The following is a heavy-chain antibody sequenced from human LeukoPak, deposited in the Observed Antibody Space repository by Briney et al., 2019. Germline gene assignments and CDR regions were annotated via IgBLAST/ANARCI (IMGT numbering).Heavy chain of an antibody. CDR3: ARGDGSGSYQLFDY. D-gene: IGHD3-10*01. J-gene: IGHJ4*02. CDR1: GGSISSGGYS. CDR2: IYHSGST. Sequence: PSQTLSLTCAVSGGSISSGGYSWRWIRQPPGKGLEWIGYIYHSGSTYYNPSLKSRVTISVDRSKNQFSLKLNSVTAADTAVYYCARGDGSGSYQLFDYWGQGTLVTVSS. V-gene: IGHV4-30-2*01.